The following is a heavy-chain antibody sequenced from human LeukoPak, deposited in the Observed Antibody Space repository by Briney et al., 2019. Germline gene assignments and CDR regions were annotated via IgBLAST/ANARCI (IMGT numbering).Heavy chain of an antibody. CDR1: GGSISAYY. CDR2: IYTSGSA. J-gene: IGHJ5*02. Sequence: SETLSLTCTVSGGSISAYYWNWIRQPAGKGLEWIGRIYTSGSANYNPSLKSRVTMSVDTSKNRFSLRLSSVTAADTAVYYCARGHYYDFWSGYYQGWFDPWGQGTLVTVSS. CDR3: ARGHYYDFWSGYYQGWFDP. D-gene: IGHD3-3*01. V-gene: IGHV4-4*07.